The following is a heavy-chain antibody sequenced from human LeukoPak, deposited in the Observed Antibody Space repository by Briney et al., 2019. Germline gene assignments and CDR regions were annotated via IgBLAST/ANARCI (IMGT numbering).Heavy chain of an antibody. V-gene: IGHV3-30*18. D-gene: IGHD4/OR15-4a*01. CDR2: ISYDGGNK. Sequence: GRSLRLSCAASGFTFSSYGMHWVRQAPGKGLEWVAVISYDGGNKYYADSVKGRFTISRDNSKNTLYLQMNSLRAEDTAVYYCAKDKGASFSSPFDYWGQGTLVTVSS. CDR3: AKDKGASFSSPFDY. J-gene: IGHJ4*02. CDR1: GFTFSSYG.